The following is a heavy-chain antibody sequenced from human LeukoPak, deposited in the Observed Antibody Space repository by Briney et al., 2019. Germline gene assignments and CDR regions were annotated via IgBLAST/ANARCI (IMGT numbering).Heavy chain of an antibody. Sequence: PGGSLRLSCAASGFTFSSYSMNWVRQAPGKGLEWVSSISSSNSYIYYADSVKGRFTISRDNAKNSLYLQMNSLRAEDTAVYYCARDYYDSSGYYPWGQGTLVTVSS. D-gene: IGHD3-22*01. J-gene: IGHJ5*02. V-gene: IGHV3-21*01. CDR2: ISSSNSYI. CDR1: GFTFSSYS. CDR3: ARDYYDSSGYYP.